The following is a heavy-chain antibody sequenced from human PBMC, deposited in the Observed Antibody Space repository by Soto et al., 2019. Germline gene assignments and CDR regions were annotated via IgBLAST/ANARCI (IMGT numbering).Heavy chain of an antibody. CDR1: GGSITSSSYS. CDR2: FYYSENT. J-gene: IGHJ6*02. CDR3: ARLGGHCSSASCFGLYVMDV. V-gene: IGHV4-39*01. Sequence: QLQLQESGPGLVKPSETLSLTCAVSGGSITSSSYSWGWVRQPPGKGLEWIATFYYSENTHYNQSLKNRDNISVDTSKNTFSLILTSGTAADTAVYYCARLGGHCSSASCFGLYVMDVWGQGTTVTVSS. D-gene: IGHD2-2*01.